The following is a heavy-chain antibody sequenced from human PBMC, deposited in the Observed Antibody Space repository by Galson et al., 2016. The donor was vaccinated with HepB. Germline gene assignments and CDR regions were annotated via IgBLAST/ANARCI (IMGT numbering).Heavy chain of an antibody. V-gene: IGHV1-58*02. CDR1: GFTFSTSA. Sequence: SVKVSCKASGFTFSTSAIQWVRQARGQHLEWVGWIIVGSGNTNYAQTLQDRVTITTDMSTGTAYLELTSLRSEDTAVYYCAAELCLHGCCHFDYWGQGTLVTVSS. CDR3: AAELCLHGCCHFDY. J-gene: IGHJ4*02. D-gene: IGHD3-10*01. CDR2: IIVGSGNT.